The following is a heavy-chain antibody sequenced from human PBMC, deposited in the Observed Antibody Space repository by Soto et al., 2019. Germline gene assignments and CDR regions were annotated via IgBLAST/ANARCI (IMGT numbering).Heavy chain of an antibody. CDR1: GGSISTYF. J-gene: IGHJ6*02. CDR2: IYTTGST. CDR3: AREGGYFDSSGSGVYHYHGVDV. V-gene: IGHV4-4*07. Sequence: SETLSLTCTVSGGSISTYFWSWIRQPAGGGLEWIGRIYTTGSTNYNPSPKSRVTMSLDTSRNQFSLKLSSVTAADTAVYYCAREGGYFDSSGSGVYHYHGVDVWGQGTTVTVSS. D-gene: IGHD3-22*01.